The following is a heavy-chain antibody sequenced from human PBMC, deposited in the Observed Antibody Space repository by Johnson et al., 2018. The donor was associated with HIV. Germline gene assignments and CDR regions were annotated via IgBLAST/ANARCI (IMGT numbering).Heavy chain of an antibody. V-gene: IGHV3-23*04. Sequence: VQLVESGGGVVQPGRSLRLSCAASGFTFSTYAMSWVRQAPGKGLEWVSALSGSGGSTYYADSVKGRFTISRDNAKKSLYLQMNSLRAEDTATYYCAKTGVGATDAAFDIWGQGTMVTVSS. CDR3: AKTGVGATDAAFDI. J-gene: IGHJ3*02. CDR2: LSGSGGST. D-gene: IGHD1-26*01. CDR1: GFTFSTYA.